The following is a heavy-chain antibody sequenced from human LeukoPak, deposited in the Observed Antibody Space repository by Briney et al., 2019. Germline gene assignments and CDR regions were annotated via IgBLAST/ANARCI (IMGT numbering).Heavy chain of an antibody. CDR2: ITSSSSYI. Sequence: GGSLRLSCAGSGFTFSSYSMNWVRQAPGKGLEWVSSITSSSSYIYYADSVKGRFTISRDNAKKSVYLQMNSLRAEDTAVYYCARGSTYSSGWYTGFDYWGQGTLVTVSS. D-gene: IGHD6-19*01. J-gene: IGHJ4*02. CDR1: GFTFSSYS. V-gene: IGHV3-21*01. CDR3: ARGSTYSSGWYTGFDY.